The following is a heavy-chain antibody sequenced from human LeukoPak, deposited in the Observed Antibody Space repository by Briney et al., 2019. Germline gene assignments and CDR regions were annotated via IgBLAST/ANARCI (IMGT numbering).Heavy chain of an antibody. D-gene: IGHD3-3*01. CDR2: IYTSGST. J-gene: IGHJ4*02. V-gene: IGHV4-4*09. Sequence: SGTLSLTCTVSGGSISSYYWSWIRQPPGKGLEWIGYIYTSGSTNYNPSLKSRVTISVDTSKNQFSLKLSSVTAAGTAVYYCARLHYDFWSGYHFDYWGQGTLVTVSS. CDR1: GGSISSYY. CDR3: ARLHYDFWSGYHFDY.